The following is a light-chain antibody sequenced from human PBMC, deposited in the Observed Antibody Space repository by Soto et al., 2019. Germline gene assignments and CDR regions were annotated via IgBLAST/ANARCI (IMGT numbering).Light chain of an antibody. J-gene: IGLJ1*01. CDR1: SSNIGSNT. V-gene: IGLV1-44*01. Sequence: QSLLTEPPSASGTPGQRFTISCSGSSSNIGSNTVNLYQQLPGTAPKLLIYSNNQRPSGVPDRFSGSKSGTSASLAISGLQSEDEADYYCAAWDDSLNGYVFGTGTKVTVL. CDR3: AAWDDSLNGYV. CDR2: SNN.